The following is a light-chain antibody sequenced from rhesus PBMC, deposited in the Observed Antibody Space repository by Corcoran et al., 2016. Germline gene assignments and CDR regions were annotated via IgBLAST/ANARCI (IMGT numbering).Light chain of an antibody. J-gene: IGKJ3*01. CDR3: QHSYGTPFT. CDR2: QTS. CDR1: ENVHSY. V-gene: IGKV1-74*01. Sequence: DIQMTQSPSSLSASVGNRVTITCRASENVHSYLHWYQRKPGKALNLLIYQTSTLRSGVPPRFSGSGSGIDFTLTISNLQPDDFATYFCQHSYGTPFTFGPGTKLDLK.